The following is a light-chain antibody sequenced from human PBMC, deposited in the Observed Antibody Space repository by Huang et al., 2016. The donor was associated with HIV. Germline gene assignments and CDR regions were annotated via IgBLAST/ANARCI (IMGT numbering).Light chain of an antibody. CDR3: QQYNDFRST. CDR2: AAS. Sequence: ETVMTQSPVTLSVSPGDRASLSCRSSQIVSSHLAWHQQKPGQAPRLRIYAASTRATGVPARCSGSGAGTEFTLTISTLQSEDSAVYYCQQYNDFRSTFGPGTRVEIK. V-gene: IGKV3-15*01. CDR1: QIVSSH. J-gene: IGKJ3*01.